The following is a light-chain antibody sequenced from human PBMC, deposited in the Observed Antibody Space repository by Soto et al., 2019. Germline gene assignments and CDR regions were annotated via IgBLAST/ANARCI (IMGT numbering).Light chain of an antibody. Sequence: QSVLTQPASVSGAPGQSITISCTGTSSDVGKYTFVSWYGQHPGKAPKLIIFEVNKRPSGVSNRFSGSKSGNTASLTISGLQAEDEANYHCCLYGGSNNYVVFGGGTQLTVL. J-gene: IGLJ2*01. CDR2: EVN. V-gene: IGLV2-23*02. CDR1: SSDVGKYTF. CDR3: CLYGGSNNYVV.